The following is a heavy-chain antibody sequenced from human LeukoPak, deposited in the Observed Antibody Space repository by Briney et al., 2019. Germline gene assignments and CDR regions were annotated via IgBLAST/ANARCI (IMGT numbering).Heavy chain of an antibody. CDR2: MNPNSGNT. J-gene: IGHJ3*01. Sequence: ASVKVSCKASGYTFTSYDINWVRQATGQGLGWMGWMNPNSGNTGYAQKFQGRVTMTRNTSISTAYMELSSLRSEDTAVYYCARGQSWGSGYLPSFWGQGTMVTVSS. V-gene: IGHV1-8*01. CDR1: GYTFTSYD. CDR3: ARGQSWGSGYLPSF. D-gene: IGHD3-22*01.